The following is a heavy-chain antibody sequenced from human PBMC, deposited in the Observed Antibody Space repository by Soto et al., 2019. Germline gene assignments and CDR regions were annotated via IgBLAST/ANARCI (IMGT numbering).Heavy chain of an antibody. Sequence: EVQLVESGGGLVQPGRSLRLSCAASGFTFDDYAMHWDRQFPGKGLEWVSGISWNSGSIGYADSVKGRFTISRDNAKNSLYLQMNSLAIEDTALYYCTKDVSGYSGSADYWGQGTLVTVSS. V-gene: IGHV3-9*01. J-gene: IGHJ4*02. D-gene: IGHD5-12*01. CDR1: GFTFDDYA. CDR2: ISWNSGSI. CDR3: TKDVSGYSGSADY.